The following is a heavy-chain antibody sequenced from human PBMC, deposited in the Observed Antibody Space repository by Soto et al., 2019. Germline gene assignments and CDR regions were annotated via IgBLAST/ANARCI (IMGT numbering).Heavy chain of an antibody. CDR3: AREVQVHTPAFVY. J-gene: IGHJ4*02. CDR2: ISPMFGAA. Sequence: QVQLVQSGAEMKKPGSSVKVSCQSSGGTFNTYAMNWVRQAPGQGPEWLGDISPMFGAANYAPKFQGRVTITADESTGTWYMQVSSLTSEDTALYFCAREVQVHTPAFVYWGQGTLVTVSS. V-gene: IGHV1-69*19. CDR1: GGTFNTYA. D-gene: IGHD3-10*01.